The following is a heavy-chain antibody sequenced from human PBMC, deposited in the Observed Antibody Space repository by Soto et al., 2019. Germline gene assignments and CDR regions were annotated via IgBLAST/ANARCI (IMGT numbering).Heavy chain of an antibody. J-gene: IGHJ5*02. Sequence: GASVKVSCKASGYTFTGYYMHWVRQAPGQGLEWMGWINPNSGGTNYAQKFQGWVTMTRDTSISTAYMELSRLRSDDTAVYYCARVGLVGATTFRWFDPWGQGTLVTVSS. CDR2: INPNSGGT. V-gene: IGHV1-2*04. CDR1: GYTFTGYY. D-gene: IGHD1-26*01. CDR3: ARVGLVGATTFRWFDP.